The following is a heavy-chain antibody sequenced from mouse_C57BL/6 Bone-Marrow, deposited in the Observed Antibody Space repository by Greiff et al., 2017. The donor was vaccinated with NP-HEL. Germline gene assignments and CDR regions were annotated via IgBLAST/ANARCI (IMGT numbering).Heavy chain of an antibody. Sequence: VHLVESGAELVKPGASVKMSCKASGYTFTSYWITWVKQRPGQGLEWIGDIYPGSGSTNYNEKFKSKATLTVDTSSSTAYMQLSSLTSEDSAVYYCASGFPHPFAYWGQGTLVTVSA. CDR1: GYTFTSYW. CDR3: ASGFPHPFAY. CDR2: IYPGSGST. V-gene: IGHV1-55*01. J-gene: IGHJ3*01.